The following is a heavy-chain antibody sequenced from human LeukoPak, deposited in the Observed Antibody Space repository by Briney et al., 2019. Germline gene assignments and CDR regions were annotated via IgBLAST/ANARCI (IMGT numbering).Heavy chain of an antibody. CDR3: ARESMVGYYFDY. CDR1: GGSTSSYY. Sequence: PSETLSLSCTVSGGSTSSYYWSWFRQPPGKGLERIGYIFYSGSTNYNPSLKSRVTISVDTSKNQFSLKLRSVTAADTAVYYCARESMVGYYFDYWGQGTLVTVSS. D-gene: IGHD3-10*02. CDR2: IFYSGST. J-gene: IGHJ4*02. V-gene: IGHV4-59*12.